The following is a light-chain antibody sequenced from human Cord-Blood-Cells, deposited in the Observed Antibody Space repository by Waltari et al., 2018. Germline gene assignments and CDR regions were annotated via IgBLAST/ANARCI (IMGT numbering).Light chain of an antibody. CDR1: SPNIGNNY. CDR2: ENN. J-gene: IGLJ2*01. V-gene: IGLV1-51*02. Sequence: QSVLTQPPSVSAATGQKVTISCSGSSPNIGNNYVSWYQQLPGTAPKLLIYENNKRPSGIPDRFSGSKSGTSATLGITGLQTGDEADYYCGTWDSSLSAVVFGGGTKLTVL. CDR3: GTWDSSLSAVV.